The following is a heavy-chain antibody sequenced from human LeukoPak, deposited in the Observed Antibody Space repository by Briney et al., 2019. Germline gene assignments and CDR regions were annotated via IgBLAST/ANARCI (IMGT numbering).Heavy chain of an antibody. J-gene: IGHJ3*02. CDR2: IIPIFDTA. V-gene: IGHV1-69*05. D-gene: IGHD3-22*01. Sequence: SVKVSCKACGGTFSSYAISWVRQAPGEGVEWMGGIIPIFDTAKYEQKFQGRVTITTDESTSTAYMELSSLRSEDTAVYYCARDYYYDSSGYYDAFDIWGQGTMVTVSS. CDR3: ARDYYYDSSGYYDAFDI. CDR1: GGTFSSYA.